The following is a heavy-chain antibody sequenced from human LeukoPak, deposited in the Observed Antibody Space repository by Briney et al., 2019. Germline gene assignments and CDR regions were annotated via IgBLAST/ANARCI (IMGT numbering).Heavy chain of an antibody. J-gene: IGHJ4*02. D-gene: IGHD4-17*01. CDR2: IDPSDSYT. CDR1: GYSFTSYW. Sequence: GESLKISCKGSGYSFTSYWIGWVRQMPGKGLEWVGTIDPSDSYTNYSPSFQGHVTISADKSISTAFLQWSSRKASDIAIYYCARLLYGDYYFDYWGQGTLVTVSS. CDR3: ARLLYGDYYFDY. V-gene: IGHV5-10-1*01.